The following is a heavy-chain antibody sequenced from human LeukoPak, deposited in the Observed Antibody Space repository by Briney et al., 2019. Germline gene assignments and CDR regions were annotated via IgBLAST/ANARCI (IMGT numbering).Heavy chain of an antibody. D-gene: IGHD5-18*01. CDR1: GGSISSYY. CDR2: IYNSGSS. CDR3: ASSGYSYGFDY. V-gene: IGHV4-59*01. J-gene: IGHJ4*02. Sequence: PSETLSLTCTVSGGSISSYYWSWIRQPPGKGLEWIGYIYNSGSSNYNPSLKSRATISLDTSKNQFSLKLSSVTAADTAVYYCASSGYSYGFDYWGQGTLVTVSS.